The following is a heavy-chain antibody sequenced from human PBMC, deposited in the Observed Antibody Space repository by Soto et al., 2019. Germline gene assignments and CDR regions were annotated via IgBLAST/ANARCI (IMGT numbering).Heavy chain of an antibody. Sequence: EVQLVESGGGLVQPGGSLRLSCAASGITFSSYWMHWVRQAPGKGLVWVSRINGDGSSITYADSVKGRFTISRDNAKNTLYLQMNSLRVEDTAVYYCARPYGSSWSDAFESWGQGTMVTVSS. D-gene: IGHD6-13*01. CDR3: ARPYGSSWSDAFES. J-gene: IGHJ3*02. CDR2: INGDGSSI. V-gene: IGHV3-74*01. CDR1: GITFSSYW.